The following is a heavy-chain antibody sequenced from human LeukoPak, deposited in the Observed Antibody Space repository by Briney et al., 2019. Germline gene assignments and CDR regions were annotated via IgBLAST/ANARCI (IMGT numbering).Heavy chain of an antibody. J-gene: IGHJ4*02. V-gene: IGHV4-61*01. CDR3: ARQRGGYDSYFDY. CDR1: GGSFSSVTDY. Sequence: PSETLSLTCSVSGGSFSSVTDYWAWIRQPPGKGLEWIGYIYYSGSTNYNPSLKSRVTISVDTSKNQFSLKLSSVTAADTAVYYCARQRGGYDSYFDYWGQGTLVTVSS. D-gene: IGHD5-12*01. CDR2: IYYSGST.